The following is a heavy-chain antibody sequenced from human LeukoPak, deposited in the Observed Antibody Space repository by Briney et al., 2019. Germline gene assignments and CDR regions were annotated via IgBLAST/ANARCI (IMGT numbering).Heavy chain of an antibody. CDR1: GFTFSSYW. J-gene: IGHJ6*03. Sequence: HPGGSLRLSCAASGFTFSSYWMSWVRQAPGKGLEWVANIKQDGSEKYYVDSVKGRFTISKDNAKNSLYLQMNSLRAEDTAVYYCARDKGRYCSSTSCFYDYMDVWGKGTTVTVSS. CDR2: IKQDGSEK. D-gene: IGHD2-2*01. CDR3: ARDKGRYCSSTSCFYDYMDV. V-gene: IGHV3-7*01.